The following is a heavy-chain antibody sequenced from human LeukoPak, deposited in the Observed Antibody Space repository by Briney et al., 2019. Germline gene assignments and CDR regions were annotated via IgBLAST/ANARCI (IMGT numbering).Heavy chain of an antibody. V-gene: IGHV3-9*01. Sequence: GGSLRLSCAASGFTFEDYAMHWVRQVPGKGLEWVSGISWNRGIIEYADSVKGRFTISRDNAKNSLYLQMNSLRVEDTALYYCAKDGGLDKYGYNPLDNWGQGTLVTVSS. J-gene: IGHJ4*02. CDR1: GFTFEDYA. CDR2: ISWNRGII. CDR3: AKDGGLDKYGYNPLDN. D-gene: IGHD5-24*01.